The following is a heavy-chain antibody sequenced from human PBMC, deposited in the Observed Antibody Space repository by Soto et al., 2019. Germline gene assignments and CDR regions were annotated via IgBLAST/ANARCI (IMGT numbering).Heavy chain of an antibody. CDR3: ARDPDAYLSLWGYDY. D-gene: IGHD3-16*01. Sequence: EVQLLESGGGLVQTGGSLRLSCAASGFTFSYYAMNWVRQAPGKGLEWVAHVSATGATTHYADSVNGRFTISRDNSKNTLFLQMNSLRAEETALYYCARDPDAYLSLWGYDYWGQGTLVTASS. J-gene: IGHJ4*02. CDR2: VSATGATT. CDR1: GFTFSYYA. V-gene: IGHV3-23*01.